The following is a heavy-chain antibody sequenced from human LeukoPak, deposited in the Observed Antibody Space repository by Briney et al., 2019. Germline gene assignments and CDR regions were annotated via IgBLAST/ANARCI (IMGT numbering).Heavy chain of an antibody. J-gene: IGHJ4*02. CDR2: IYTSGST. CDR3: ARGGPIENDFWSEEGFDY. D-gene: IGHD3-3*01. Sequence: SETLSLTCTVSGGSISSGSYYWSWIRQPAGKGLEWIGRIYTSGSTNYNPSLKSRVTISVDTSKNQFSLKLSSVTAADTAVYYCARGGPIENDFWSEEGFDYWGQGTLVTVSS. CDR1: GGSISSGSYY. V-gene: IGHV4-61*02.